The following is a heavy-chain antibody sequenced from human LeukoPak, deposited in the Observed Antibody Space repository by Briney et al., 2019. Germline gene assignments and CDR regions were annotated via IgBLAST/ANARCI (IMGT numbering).Heavy chain of an antibody. CDR1: GGSISSSSYY. CDR3: ARGKLLSSFDY. CDR2: IYYSGST. J-gene: IGHJ4*02. V-gene: IGHV4-39*07. D-gene: IGHD3-10*01. Sequence: PSETLSLTCTVSGGSISSSSYYWGWIRQPPGKGPEWIGSIYYSGSTYYNPSLKSRVTISVDTSKNQFSLKLSSVTAADTAVYYCARGKLLSSFDYWGQGTLVTVSS.